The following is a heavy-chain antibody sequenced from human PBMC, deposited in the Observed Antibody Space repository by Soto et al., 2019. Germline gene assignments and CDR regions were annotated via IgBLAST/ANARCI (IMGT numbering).Heavy chain of an antibody. CDR3: ARHSYYDSSGYYDY. CDR1: GYTFTSYD. D-gene: IGHD3-22*01. V-gene: IGHV1-8*01. Sequence: GASVKVSCKASGYTFTSYDMNWVRQATGQGLEWMGWMNPNSGNTGYAQKFQGRVTMTRNTSISTAYMELSSLRSEDTAVYYCARHSYYDSSGYYDYWGQGTLVTVSS. J-gene: IGHJ4*02. CDR2: MNPNSGNT.